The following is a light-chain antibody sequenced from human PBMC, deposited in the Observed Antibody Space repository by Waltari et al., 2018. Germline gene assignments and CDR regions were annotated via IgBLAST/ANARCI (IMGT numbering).Light chain of an antibody. CDR1: PSISRF. V-gene: IGKV3-20*01. CDR3: QNHERLPAV. CDR2: AAS. J-gene: IGKJ1*01. Sequence: EIVLTQSPGTLSLSPGERATLSCRASPSISRFLAWYQQKPGQAPRLLIYAASSRATGIPDRFSGSGSGTDFSLTITRLEPEDFAVYFCQNHERLPAVFGQGTKVEIK.